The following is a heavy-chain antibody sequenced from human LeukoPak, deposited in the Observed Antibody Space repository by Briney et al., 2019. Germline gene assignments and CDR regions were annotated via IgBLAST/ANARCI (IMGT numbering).Heavy chain of an antibody. Sequence: PGGSLRLSCAASGFTFSSYSMNWVRLAPGKGLQWVSSISSSGNYIFYADSVKGRFTISRDNAKNSLYLQMNSLRAEGTAVYYCARAWSRYCSSTSCYAGDYWGQGTLVTVSS. CDR2: ISSSGNYI. CDR1: GFTFSSYS. V-gene: IGHV3-21*04. CDR3: ARAWSRYCSSTSCYAGDY. D-gene: IGHD2-2*01. J-gene: IGHJ4*02.